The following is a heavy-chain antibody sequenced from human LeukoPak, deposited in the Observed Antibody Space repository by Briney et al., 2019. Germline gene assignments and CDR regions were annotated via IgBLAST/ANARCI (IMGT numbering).Heavy chain of an antibody. D-gene: IGHD5-18*01. CDR3: ARPSTARIQIQLWYPDAFDI. V-gene: IGHV1-69*06. CDR1: GGTFSSYA. Sequence: ASVKVSCKASGGTFSSYAISWVRQAPGQGLEWMGGIIPIFGTANYAQKFQGKVTITADKSTSTAYMELSSMRSEDTAVYYCARPSTARIQIQLWYPDAFDIWGQGTMVTVSS. J-gene: IGHJ3*02. CDR2: IIPIFGTA.